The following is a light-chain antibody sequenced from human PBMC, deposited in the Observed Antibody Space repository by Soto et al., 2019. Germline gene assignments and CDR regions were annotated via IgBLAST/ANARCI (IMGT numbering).Light chain of an antibody. J-gene: IGLJ2*01. CDR2: DNN. Sequence: QSVLTQPPSVSAAPGRKVTISCSGSSSNIGNNYVSWYQQFPGTAPKLLIYDNNKRPSGIPDRFSGSKSGTSATLGITGLQTGDEADYYCGTWDSSLSAGVFGGGTKLTVL. CDR1: SSNIGNNY. V-gene: IGLV1-51*01. CDR3: GTWDSSLSAGV.